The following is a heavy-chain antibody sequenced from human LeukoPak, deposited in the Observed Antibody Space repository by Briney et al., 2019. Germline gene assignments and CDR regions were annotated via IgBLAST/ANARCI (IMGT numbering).Heavy chain of an antibody. CDR2: IYHSGTT. J-gene: IGHJ5*02. CDR1: GYSISSGYY. V-gene: IGHV4-38-2*02. D-gene: IGHD6-19*01. Sequence: SETLSLTCTVSGYSISSGYYWGWIRQPPGKGLEWIGSIYHSGTTYYNPSLKSRATISVDTSKNQFSLKLSSVTAADTAVYYCVRGRYSSGWYKDKNWFDPWGQGTPVTVSS. CDR3: VRGRYSSGWYKDKNWFDP.